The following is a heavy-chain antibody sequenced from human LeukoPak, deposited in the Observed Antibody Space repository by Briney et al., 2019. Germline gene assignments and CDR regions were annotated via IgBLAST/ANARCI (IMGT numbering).Heavy chain of an antibody. J-gene: IGHJ4*02. CDR2: MNPNSGDT. D-gene: IGHD2-2*01. CDR3: ARRPINCIITNCYVDY. V-gene: IGHV1-2*02. CDR1: VYTFTNFY. Sequence: VKVSYKASVYTFTNFYIHWVRQAPGQGLEWMGWMNPNSGDTSYAREFQDRVTMTRDTSLSTAYMELSRLRSDDTAVYFCARRPINCIITNCYVDYWGQGTLVTVSS.